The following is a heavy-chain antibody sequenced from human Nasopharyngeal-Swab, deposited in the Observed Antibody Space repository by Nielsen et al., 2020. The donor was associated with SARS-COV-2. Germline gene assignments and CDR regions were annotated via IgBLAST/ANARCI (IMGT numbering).Heavy chain of an antibody. Sequence: GESLKISCAASGFTFSSYGMHWVRQAPGKGLEWVAVIWYDGSNKYYADSVKGRFTISRDNSKNTLYLQMSSLRAEDTAVYYCAGASLHYWGQGTLVTVSS. CDR1: GFTFSSYG. J-gene: IGHJ4*02. V-gene: IGHV3-33*01. CDR3: AGASLHY. D-gene: IGHD3-16*02. CDR2: IWYDGSNK.